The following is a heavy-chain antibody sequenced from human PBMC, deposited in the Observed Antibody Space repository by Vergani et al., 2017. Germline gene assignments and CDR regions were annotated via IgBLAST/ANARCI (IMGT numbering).Heavy chain of an antibody. Sequence: QVQLQESGPGLVKPSETLSLTCTVSGGSISSYYWSWIRQPPGKRLEWIGYIYYSGSTNYNPSLKSRVTISVDTSKNQFSLKLSSVTAADTAVYYCAVHGGIASPRYAFEIWGQGTMVTVSS. D-gene: IGHD6-13*01. CDR1: GGSISSYY. CDR2: IYYSGST. CDR3: AVHGGIASPRYAFEI. J-gene: IGHJ3*02. V-gene: IGHV4-59*08.